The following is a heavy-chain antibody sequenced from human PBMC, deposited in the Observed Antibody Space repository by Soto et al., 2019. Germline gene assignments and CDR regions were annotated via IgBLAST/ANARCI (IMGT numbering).Heavy chain of an antibody. CDR1: GGSIGNLGGY. V-gene: IGHV4-31*03. CDR2: IYYSGST. CDR3: AEDGIRDAVPVSAFLLNRSSDL. Sequence: ASQTHSLPYTVSGGSIGNLGGYWICIHKHPGKGLEWIGYIYYSGSTYYNPSLKSRATISVDTSKNQFSLKLSSVTAEATVFFFRAEDGIRDAVPVSAFLLNRSSDL. J-gene: IGHJ2*01. D-gene: IGHD3-3*01.